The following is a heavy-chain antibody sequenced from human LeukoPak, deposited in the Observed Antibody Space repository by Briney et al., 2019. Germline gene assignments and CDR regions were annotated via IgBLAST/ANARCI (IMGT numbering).Heavy chain of an antibody. CDR3: ARRNYGDDDHYFDD. CDR2: ISYSGST. CDR1: SGSISSYL. D-gene: IGHD4-17*01. Sequence: PPETLSLTCTVSSGSISSYLWSWIRQPPGKGLEWIGYISYSGSTNYNPSLKSRVTISVDTSRNQFSLKLNSVTAADTAVYYCARRNYGDDDHYFDDWGQGTLVTVSS. J-gene: IGHJ4*02. V-gene: IGHV4-59*08.